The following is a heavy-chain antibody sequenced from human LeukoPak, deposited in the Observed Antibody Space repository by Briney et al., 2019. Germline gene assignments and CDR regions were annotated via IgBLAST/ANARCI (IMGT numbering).Heavy chain of an antibody. V-gene: IGHV1-2*02. Sequence: ASVKVSCKASGYTFTGYYVHWVRQAPGQGLEWMGWINPNSGGTNYAQKFQGRVTMTRDTSISTAYMELSRLRSDDTAVYYCARVKPVIEWERPILDSWGQGTLVTVSS. J-gene: IGHJ4*02. D-gene: IGHD1-26*01. CDR3: ARVKPVIEWERPILDS. CDR1: GYTFTGYY. CDR2: INPNSGGT.